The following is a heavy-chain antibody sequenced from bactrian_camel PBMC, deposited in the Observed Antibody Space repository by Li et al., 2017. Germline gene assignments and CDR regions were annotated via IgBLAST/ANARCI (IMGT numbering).Heavy chain of an antibody. Sequence: QLVESGGGLVQPGGALRLSCAASGFTFGNYAMTWVRQAPGKGLEWVSAIDSAGETTYYADSMKGRFTISRDNAKNMLYLQLNSLRIEDTAMYFCAKANQGSSLDQGTQVTVS. V-gene: IGHV3S31*01. J-gene: IGHJ6*01. D-gene: IGHD4*01. CDR1: GFTFGNYA. CDR3: AKANQGSS. CDR2: IDSAGETT.